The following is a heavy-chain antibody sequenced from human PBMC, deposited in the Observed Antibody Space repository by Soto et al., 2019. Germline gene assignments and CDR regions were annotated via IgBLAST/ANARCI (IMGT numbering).Heavy chain of an antibody. J-gene: IGHJ6*02. CDR3: ARRYCSSTSCYSLGMDV. CDR2: ISSSSSTI. D-gene: IGHD2-2*01. CDR1: GFTFSSYS. Sequence: PGGSLRLSCAASGFTFSSYSMNWVRQAPGKGLEWVSYISSSSSTIYYADSVKGRFTISRDNAKNSLYLRMNSLRDEDTAVYYCARRYCSSTSCYSLGMDVWGQGTTVTVSS. V-gene: IGHV3-48*02.